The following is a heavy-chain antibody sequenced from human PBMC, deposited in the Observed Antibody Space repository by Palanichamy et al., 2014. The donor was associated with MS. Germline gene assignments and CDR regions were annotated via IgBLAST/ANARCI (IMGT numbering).Heavy chain of an antibody. CDR1: GFTVSSSY. Sequence: QLVESGGGLIQPGGSLRLSCAASGFTVSSSYMSWVRRTPGKGLEWVSIIYSGGTTYYADSVKGRFTSSRDSSQNTLYLQVSSLRAEDTAVYYCARARGDGYKFRGYYFDYWGQGTLVTVSS. CDR3: ARARGDGYKFRGYYFDY. D-gene: IGHD5-24*01. J-gene: IGHJ4*02. V-gene: IGHV3-53*01. CDR2: IYSGGTT.